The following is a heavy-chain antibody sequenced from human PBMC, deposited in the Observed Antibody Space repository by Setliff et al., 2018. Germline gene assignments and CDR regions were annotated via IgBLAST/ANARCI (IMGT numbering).Heavy chain of an antibody. V-gene: IGHV1-18*01. D-gene: IGHD2-8*01. Sequence: ASVKVSCKASGYTFTNYGVTWVRQAPGQGLEWMGWISPYSGNTHYAPELQGRVTLTTDTSTTTAYLELRSLTSDDTAVYYCSRLVRYCTTTTCQRASGDDYWGQGTLVTVS. CDR2: ISPYSGNT. CDR3: SRLVRYCTTTTCQRASGDDY. CDR1: GYTFTNYG. J-gene: IGHJ4*02.